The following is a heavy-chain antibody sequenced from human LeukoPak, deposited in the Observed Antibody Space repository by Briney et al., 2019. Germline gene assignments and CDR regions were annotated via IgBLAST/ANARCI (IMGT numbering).Heavy chain of an antibody. CDR1: VYSLSNGYY. CDR3: ALCSSTSCYMQCFDV. J-gene: IGHJ6*04. Sequence: SETLSLTCTVSVYSLSNGYYWGWIPQPPGKGPGWVGSISHRGSTYYNPSLRSRVNILVDTTKKQFSLKPGAVTAEDTAVYYCALCSSTSCYMQCFDVWGKGTTVTISS. CDR2: ISHRGST. V-gene: IGHV4-38-2*02. D-gene: IGHD2-2*01.